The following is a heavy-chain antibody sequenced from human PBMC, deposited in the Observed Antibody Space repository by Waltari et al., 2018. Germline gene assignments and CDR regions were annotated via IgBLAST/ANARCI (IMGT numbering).Heavy chain of an antibody. CDR2: IYHSGST. Sequence: QVQPQESGPGLVKPSGTLSLTCAVSGGSISSSNWWSWVRQPPGKGLEWIGEIYHSGSTNYNPSLKSRVTISVDKSKNQFSLKLSSVTAADTAVYYCARDRGVLWFRELLGSAFDIWGQGTMVTVSS. CDR3: ARDRGVLWFRELLGSAFDI. J-gene: IGHJ3*02. CDR1: GGSISSSNW. V-gene: IGHV4-4*02. D-gene: IGHD3-10*01.